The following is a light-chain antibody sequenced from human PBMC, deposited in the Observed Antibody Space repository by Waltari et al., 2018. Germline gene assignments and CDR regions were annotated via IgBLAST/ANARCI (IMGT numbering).Light chain of an antibody. Sequence: SYVLTQPPSVSVAPGTTARITCGGNNIGSKSVHWYQQKPGQAPVLVIYDDSDQPSGIPERFSGSNSGNTATLTISRVEAGDEADYYCQVWDSSTDHWVFGGGTQLTVL. CDR2: DDS. CDR1: NIGSKS. V-gene: IGLV3-21*04. CDR3: QVWDSSTDHWV. J-gene: IGLJ3*02.